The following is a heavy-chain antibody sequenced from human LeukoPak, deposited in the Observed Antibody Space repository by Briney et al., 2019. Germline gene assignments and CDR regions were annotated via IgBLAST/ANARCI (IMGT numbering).Heavy chain of an antibody. J-gene: IGHJ4*02. Sequence: GRSLRLSCAASGFTFSSYGMHWVRQAPGKGLEWLAVISYDGRNNYYGDSVKGRFTISRDNPKNTLYLQMTSLRAEDTAVYYCARGGIVADCSGGSCPNSDFDYWGQGTLVTVSS. CDR3: ARGGIVADCSGGSCPNSDFDY. CDR2: ISYDGRNN. D-gene: IGHD2-15*01. CDR1: GFTFSSYG. V-gene: IGHV3-30*19.